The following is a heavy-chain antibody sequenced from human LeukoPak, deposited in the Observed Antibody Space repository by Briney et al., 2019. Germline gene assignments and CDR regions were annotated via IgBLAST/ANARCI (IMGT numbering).Heavy chain of an antibody. V-gene: IGHV3-21*01. CDR2: ISTKSHYI. CDR1: GFTFISYS. J-gene: IGHJ4*02. Sequence: PGGSLRLSCAASGFTFISYSINWVRQAPGKGLEWVSSISTKSHYIYYADSVKGRFTISRDNAKNSLYLQMHSLRAEDTAVYYCARGYYFDYWGQGTLVTVSS. CDR3: ARGYYFDY.